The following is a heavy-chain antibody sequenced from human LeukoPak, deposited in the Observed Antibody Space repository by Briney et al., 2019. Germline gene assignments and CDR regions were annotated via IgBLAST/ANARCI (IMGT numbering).Heavy chain of an antibody. J-gene: IGHJ4*02. CDR3: AKDVDSSGYVGN. D-gene: IGHD3-22*01. V-gene: IGHV1-2*02. CDR1: GYTFTGYY. CDR2: INPNSGGT. Sequence: ASVKVSCKASGYTFTGYYIHWVRQAPGQGLEWMGWINPNSGGTNYAQRFQGRVTVTRDTSISTAYMELSRLRSDDTAVYYCAKDVDSSGYVGNWGQGTLVTVSS.